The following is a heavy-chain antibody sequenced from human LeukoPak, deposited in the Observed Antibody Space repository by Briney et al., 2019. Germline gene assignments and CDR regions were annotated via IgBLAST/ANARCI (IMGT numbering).Heavy chain of an antibody. CDR2: LYSDGNT. CDR3: ARGVEPLAANTLAY. D-gene: IGHD1-14*01. Sequence: GGSLRLSRAASGFTVISNDMTWVRQAPGKGLEWVSVLYSDGNTKYADSVQGRFTISRDNSKNTLYLEMNSLSPDDTAVYYCARGVEPLAANTLAYWGQGTLVTVSS. V-gene: IGHV3-53*01. CDR1: GFTVISND. J-gene: IGHJ4*02.